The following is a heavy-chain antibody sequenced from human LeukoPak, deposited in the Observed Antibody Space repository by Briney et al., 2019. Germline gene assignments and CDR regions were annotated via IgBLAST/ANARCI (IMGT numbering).Heavy chain of an antibody. Sequence: PGGSLRLSCAAPGFTFSTYGMHWVRQAPGKGLEWVAVISYDGSNKYYVDSVKGRFTISRDNAKNTLYLQMNSLRAEDTAVYDWAKWNHPWGELSPTRYYFDYWGQGSLVTVSS. V-gene: IGHV3-30*18. J-gene: IGHJ4*02. CDR3: AKWNHPWGELSPTRYYFDY. CDR1: GFTFSTYG. CDR2: ISYDGSNK. D-gene: IGHD3-16*02.